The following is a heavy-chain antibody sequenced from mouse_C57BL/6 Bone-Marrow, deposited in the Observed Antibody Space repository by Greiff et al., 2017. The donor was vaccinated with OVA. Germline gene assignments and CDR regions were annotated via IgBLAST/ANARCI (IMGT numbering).Heavy chain of an antibody. V-gene: IGHV1-55*01. CDR1: GYTFTSYW. CDR2: IYPGSGTA. Sequence: QVQLKESGAELVKPGASVKMSCKASGYTFTSYWITWVKQRPGQGLEWIGDIYPGSGTANYNEKFKSKATLTVDTSSSTAYMQRSSLTSEDFAVYYCTRDTGDYEYYFDDWGQGTTLTVSS. J-gene: IGHJ2*01. CDR3: TRDTGDYEYYFDD. D-gene: IGHD2-4*01.